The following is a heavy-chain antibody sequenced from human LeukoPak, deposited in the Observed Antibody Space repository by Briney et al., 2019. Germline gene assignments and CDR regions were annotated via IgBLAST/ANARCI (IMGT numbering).Heavy chain of an antibody. CDR1: GGTFSSYA. Sequence: ASVKVSCKASGGTFSSYAIIWVRQAPGQELEWMGGIIPIFGTANYAQKFQGRVTITTDESTSTAYMELSSLRSEDTAVYYCARVLLYRRRDRSYYYMDVWGKGTTVTVSS. D-gene: IGHD3-3*01. CDR2: IIPIFGTA. J-gene: IGHJ6*03. V-gene: IGHV1-69*05. CDR3: ARVLLYRRRDRSYYYMDV.